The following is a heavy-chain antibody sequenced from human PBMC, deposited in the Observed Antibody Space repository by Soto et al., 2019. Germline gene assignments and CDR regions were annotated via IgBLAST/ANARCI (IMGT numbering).Heavy chain of an antibody. V-gene: IGHV1-18*01. CDR3: AGGTVVAATPNCFVP. CDR2: ISAYNGNT. Sequence: QVQLVQSGAEVKKPGASVKVSCKASGYTFTSYGISWVRQAPGQGLEWMGWISAYNGNTNYAQKLQGRVTMTTDTSARPAYMGVRSVRSDGTAVYYCAGGTVVAATPNCFVPWGQGTLVTVAS. D-gene: IGHD2-15*01. CDR1: GYTFTSYG. J-gene: IGHJ5*02.